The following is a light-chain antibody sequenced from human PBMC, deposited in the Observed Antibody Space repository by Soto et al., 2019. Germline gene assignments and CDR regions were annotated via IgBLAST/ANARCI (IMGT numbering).Light chain of an antibody. CDR3: QVWDSSSDHVV. CDR2: DDS. CDR1: NIGSKS. Sequence: SYELTQPPSVSVAPGQTARLTCGGNNIGSKSVHWYQQKPCQAPVLVVYDDSDRPSGIPERFSGSNSGNTATLTISRVAAGDEAGYYCQVWDSSSDHVVFGGGTKVTVL. V-gene: IGLV3-21*02. J-gene: IGLJ2*01.